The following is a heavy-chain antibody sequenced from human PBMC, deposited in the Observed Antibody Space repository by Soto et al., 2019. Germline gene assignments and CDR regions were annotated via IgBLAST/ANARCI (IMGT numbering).Heavy chain of an antibody. Sequence: GGSLRLSCAASGFTFSSYGMHWVRQAPGKGLEWVAVISYDGSNKYYADSVKGRFTISRDNSKNTLYLQMNSLRAEDTAVYYCAKDVAIDGMDVWGQGTTVTVSS. D-gene: IGHD2-2*02. J-gene: IGHJ6*02. CDR1: GFTFSSYG. V-gene: IGHV3-30*18. CDR2: ISYDGSNK. CDR3: AKDVAIDGMDV.